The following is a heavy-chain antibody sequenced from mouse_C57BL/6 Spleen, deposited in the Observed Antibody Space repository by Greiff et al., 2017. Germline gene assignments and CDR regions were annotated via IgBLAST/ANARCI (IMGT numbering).Heavy chain of an antibody. CDR2: IYPGDGDT. J-gene: IGHJ2*01. V-gene: IGHV1-82*01. CDR1: GYAFSSSW. Sequence: VQVVESGPELVKPGASVKISCKASGYAFSSSWMNWVKQRPGKGLEWIGRIYPGDGDTNYNGKFKGKATLTADKSSSTAYMQLSSLTSEDSAVYFCARQELGLFDYWGQGTTLTVSS. D-gene: IGHD4-1*01. CDR3: ARQELGLFDY.